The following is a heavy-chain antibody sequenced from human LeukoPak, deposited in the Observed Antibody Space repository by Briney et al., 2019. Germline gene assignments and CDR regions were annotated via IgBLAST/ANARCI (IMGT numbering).Heavy chain of an antibody. Sequence: GGSLRLSCAASGFTFSIYNMNWVRQAPGKGLEWVSHIYGHSGIIYYADSVKGRFTISRDNAKNSLYLQMNSLRAEDTAVYYCARSPMIRGVITHFDSWGQGTLVTVSS. D-gene: IGHD3-10*01. CDR3: ARSPMIRGVITHFDS. CDR2: IYGHSGII. V-gene: IGHV3-48*01. J-gene: IGHJ5*01. CDR1: GFTFSIYN.